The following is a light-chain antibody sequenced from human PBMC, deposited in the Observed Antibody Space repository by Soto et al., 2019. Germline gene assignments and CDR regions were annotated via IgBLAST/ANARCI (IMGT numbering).Light chain of an antibody. CDR1: ESISGW. J-gene: IGKJ1*01. Sequence: DIQMTQSPSTLSASVGDRVTLTCRASESISGWLAWYQQKPGKAPRLLIYDASILGSGVPSRFSGSGSGTEFTLTVSGLQPDDFGMYYCQQYSTYWTFGQGTRVEIK. CDR2: DAS. V-gene: IGKV1-5*01. CDR3: QQYSTYWT.